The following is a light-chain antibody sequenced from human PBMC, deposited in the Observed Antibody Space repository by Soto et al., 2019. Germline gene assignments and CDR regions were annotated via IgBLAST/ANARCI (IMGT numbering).Light chain of an antibody. CDR2: GNS. CDR3: QSYDSSLSGYV. Sequence: QSVLTQPRSVSGAPGQRVTISCTGSSSNIGAGYDVHWYQQLPGTAPKLLIYGNSNRPSGVPDRFSGSKSGTSASLAITGLQAEDEADYYCQSYDSSLSGYVFGPVTKFTVL. V-gene: IGLV1-40*01. CDR1: SSNIGAGYD. J-gene: IGLJ1*01.